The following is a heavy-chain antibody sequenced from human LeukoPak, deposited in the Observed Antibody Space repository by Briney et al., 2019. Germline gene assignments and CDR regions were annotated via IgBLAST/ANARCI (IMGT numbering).Heavy chain of an antibody. J-gene: IGHJ6*02. CDR2: INPNSGGT. D-gene: IGHD2-2*01. CDR1: GYTLTGYY. Sequence: ASVKVSCKASGYTLTGYYMHWVRQAPGQGLEWMGWINPNSGGTNYAQKFQGRVTMTRDTSISTAYMELSRLRSDDTAVYYCARDLAYVYCSSTSCYYGMDVWGQGTTVTVSS. V-gene: IGHV1-2*02. CDR3: ARDLAYVYCSSTSCYYGMDV.